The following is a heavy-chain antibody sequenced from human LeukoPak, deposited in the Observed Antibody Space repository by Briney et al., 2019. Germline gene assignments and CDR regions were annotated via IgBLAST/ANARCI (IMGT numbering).Heavy chain of an antibody. CDR1: GFTFSSYS. Sequence: KPGGSLRLSCAASGFTFSSYSMNWVRQAPGKGLEWVSSISSSSSYIYYADSVEGRFTISRDNAKNSLYLQMNSLRAEDTAVYYCARGPTHYYYYGMDVWGQGTTVTVSS. J-gene: IGHJ6*02. CDR2: ISSSSSYI. CDR3: ARGPTHYYYYGMDV. V-gene: IGHV3-21*01.